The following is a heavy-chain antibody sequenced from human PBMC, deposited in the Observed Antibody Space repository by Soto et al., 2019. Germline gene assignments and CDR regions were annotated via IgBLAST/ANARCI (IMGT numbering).Heavy chain of an antibody. J-gene: IGHJ3*02. Sequence: EVQLVESGGGLVQPGGSLRLSCASSGFTFSRFTMHWVRQAPGKGLEYVSGISSDGDRKDYANSVKGRFTISRDNSKNTLYLQMGSLRAEDMAVYFCARDDYGVKDAFDIWGQGTMVTVSS. CDR1: GFTFSRFT. V-gene: IGHV3-64*01. CDR3: ARDDYGVKDAFDI. D-gene: IGHD4-17*01. CDR2: ISSDGDRK.